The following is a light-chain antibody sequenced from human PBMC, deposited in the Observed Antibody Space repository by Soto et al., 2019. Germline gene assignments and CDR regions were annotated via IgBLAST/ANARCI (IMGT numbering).Light chain of an antibody. CDR1: SSDVGVYNY. Sequence: QSALTQPRSVSGSPGQSVTISCTGTSSDVGVYNYVSWYQQYPGKAPKIMIYDVSKRPSGVPDRFSGSKSDNTASLTISGLQAEDQAHYYCCSYAGSYTVVFGIGTKVTVL. CDR3: CSYAGSYTVV. J-gene: IGLJ1*01. CDR2: DVS. V-gene: IGLV2-11*01.